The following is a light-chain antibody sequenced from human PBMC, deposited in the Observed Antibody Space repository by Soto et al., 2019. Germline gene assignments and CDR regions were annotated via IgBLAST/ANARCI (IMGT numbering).Light chain of an antibody. Sequence: QSALTQPPSASGSPGQSVTISCTGTSSDVGGYNYVSWYQHHPGKAPKVIIFEVSKRPSGVPDRFSGSKSGNTASLAVSGLQAEDEADYYCSSHAGSNKFVVFGGGTKLTVL. V-gene: IGLV2-8*01. CDR2: EVS. CDR3: SSHAGSNKFVV. J-gene: IGLJ2*01. CDR1: SSDVGGYNY.